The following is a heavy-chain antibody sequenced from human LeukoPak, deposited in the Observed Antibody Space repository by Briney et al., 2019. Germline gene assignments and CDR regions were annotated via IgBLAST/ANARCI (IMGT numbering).Heavy chain of an antibody. CDR2: IYSGGST. D-gene: IGHD3-3*01. V-gene: IGHV3-53*01. Sequence: GGSLRPSCAASGFTVSTNYMSWVRQAPGKGLEWVSIIYSGGSTYYADSVKGRFTISRDNSKNTVYLQMNSLRAEDTAVYYCARGGVPSYDFWSAASWFDPWGQGTLVTVSS. CDR3: ARGGVPSYDFWSAASWFDP. CDR1: GFTVSTNY. J-gene: IGHJ5*02.